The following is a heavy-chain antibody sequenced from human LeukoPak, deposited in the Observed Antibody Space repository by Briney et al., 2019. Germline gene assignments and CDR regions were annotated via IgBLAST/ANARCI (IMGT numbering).Heavy chain of an antibody. V-gene: IGHV1-2*02. J-gene: IGHJ5*02. CDR2: INPNSGGT. Sequence: GGSVKVSCKASGYTFTGYSIHWVRQAPGQGLELVGWINPNSGGTNYAQKFQGRVTMTRDTSISTAYMELSRLRSDDTAVYYCARGGCSSTSCYTTRELLRYTPWFDPWGQGTLVTVSS. CDR3: ARGGCSSTSCYTTRELLRYTPWFDP. CDR1: GYTFTGYS. D-gene: IGHD2-2*02.